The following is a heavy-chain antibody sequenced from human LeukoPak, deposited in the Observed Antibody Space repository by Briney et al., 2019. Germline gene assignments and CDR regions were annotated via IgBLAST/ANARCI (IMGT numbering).Heavy chain of an antibody. CDR3: ATTTSGGDAFDI. CDR1: GGSISSYY. Sequence: SETLSLTCTVSGGSISSYYWTWIRQPPRKTLEWIGYSYYSGSTKYNPSLKSRVTISVDTSNNQFSLNLRSVTAADTAVYYCATTTSGGDAFDIWGQGTMVTVSS. J-gene: IGHJ3*02. V-gene: IGHV4-59*01. CDR2: SYYSGST. D-gene: IGHD1-26*01.